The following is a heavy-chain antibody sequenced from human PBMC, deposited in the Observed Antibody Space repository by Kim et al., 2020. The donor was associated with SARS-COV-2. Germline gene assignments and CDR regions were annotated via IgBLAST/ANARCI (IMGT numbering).Heavy chain of an antibody. D-gene: IGHD3-10*01. V-gene: IGHV1-46*01. CDR2: INPSGGST. CDR1: GYTFTSYY. J-gene: IGHJ4*02. Sequence: ASVKVSCKASGYTFTSYYMHWVRQAPGQGLEWMGIINPSGGSTSYAQKFQGKVTITRDTSTSTVYMELSSLRFEDTAVYYCARAMVRGVIVYYFDYWGQGTLVTVSS. CDR3: ARAMVRGVIVYYFDY.